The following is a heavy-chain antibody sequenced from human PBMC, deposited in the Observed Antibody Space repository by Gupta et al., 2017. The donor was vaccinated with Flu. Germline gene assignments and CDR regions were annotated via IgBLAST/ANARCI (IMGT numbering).Heavy chain of an antibody. J-gene: IGHJ4*02. V-gene: IGHV3-48*03. CDR2: ISGSGVP. CDR1: GFAFSDHV. CDR3: ARGHWDS. Sequence: EVQLVGCGGGVLRPGGSLRLSCADSGFAFSDHVVRWVRQAPGKGRGGVSFISGSGVPYYTNSVKDRFTISRDNAKSSVYLQMDSLRAGDTAFWYCARGHWDSWGQGTLVTVSS.